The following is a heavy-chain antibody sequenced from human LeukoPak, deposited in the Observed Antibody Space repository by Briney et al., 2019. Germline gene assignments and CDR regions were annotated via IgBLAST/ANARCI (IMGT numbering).Heavy chain of an antibody. Sequence: PSETLSLTCTVSGGSISSYYWSWIRQPAGKGLEWIGRIYTSGSTNYNPSLKSRVTISVDKSKNQFSLKLSSVTAADTAVYYCARSPSGDIVVVPAAMRNYYGMDVWGQGTTVTVSS. CDR3: ARSPSGDIVVVPAAMRNYYGMDV. J-gene: IGHJ6*02. D-gene: IGHD2-2*01. CDR1: GGSISSYY. CDR2: IYTSGST. V-gene: IGHV4-4*07.